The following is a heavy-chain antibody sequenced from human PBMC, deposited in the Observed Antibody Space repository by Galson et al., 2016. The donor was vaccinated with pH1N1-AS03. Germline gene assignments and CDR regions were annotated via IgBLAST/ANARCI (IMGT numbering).Heavy chain of an antibody. D-gene: IGHD1-14*01. CDR2: VYPDDSDV. J-gene: IGHJ4*02. CDR3: AGLFGKGGRIDF. V-gene: IGHV5-51*01. CDR1: GYRFRTYW. Sequence: QSGAEVKKAGEPLKISCRGSGYRFRTYWIGWVRQVPGRGLECMGIVYPDDSDVIYMSSFEGQVTISADKSSGAAYLEWRSLNVSDNGMYYGAGLFGKGGRIDFWGQGTLVTVSS.